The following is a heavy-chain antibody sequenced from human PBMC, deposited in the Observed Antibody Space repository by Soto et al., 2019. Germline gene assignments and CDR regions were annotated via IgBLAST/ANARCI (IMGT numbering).Heavy chain of an antibody. Sequence: SETLSLTCTFSGCSISSGFYYLSWIRQHPGKGLEWIGYIYYSGSTYYNPSLKSRVTISVDTSKNQFSLKLSSVTAADTAVYYCARDSQLWSLDYWGQGTLVTVSS. D-gene: IGHD5-18*01. CDR1: GCSISSGFYY. V-gene: IGHV4-31*03. CDR3: ARDSQLWSLDY. CDR2: IYYSGST. J-gene: IGHJ4*02.